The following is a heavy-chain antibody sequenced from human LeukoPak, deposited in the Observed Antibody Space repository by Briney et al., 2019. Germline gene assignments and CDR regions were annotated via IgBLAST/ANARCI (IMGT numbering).Heavy chain of an antibody. J-gene: IGHJ4*02. CDR1: GGSISSGGYY. D-gene: IGHD2-2*01. Sequence: SETLSLTCTVSGGSISSGGYYWSWIRQPPGKGLEWIGYIYHSGSTYYNPPLKSRVTISVDRSKNQFSLKLSSVTAADTAVYYCARSPPSSFDYWGQGTLVTVSS. CDR3: ARSPPSSFDY. CDR2: IYHSGST. V-gene: IGHV4-30-2*01.